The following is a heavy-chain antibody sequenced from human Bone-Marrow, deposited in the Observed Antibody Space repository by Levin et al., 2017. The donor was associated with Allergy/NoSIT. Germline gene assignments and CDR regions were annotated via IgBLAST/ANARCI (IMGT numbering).Heavy chain of an antibody. D-gene: IGHD6-19*01. CDR1: GYSFTSFD. V-gene: IGHV1-8*01. CDR2: MNPNSGTT. J-gene: IGHJ4*02. CDR3: ARWWYTSDHYYFAY. Sequence: ASVKVSCKASGYSFTSFDINWVRQAAGQGLEWMGWMNPNSGTTGSAQKFQGRVTMTRNTSTSTAYLVLNSLTFEDTAVYYWARWWYTSDHYYFAYWGQPPLVTVSS.